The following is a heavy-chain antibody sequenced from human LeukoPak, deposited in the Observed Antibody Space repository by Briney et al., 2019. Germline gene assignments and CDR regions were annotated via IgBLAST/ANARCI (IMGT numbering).Heavy chain of an antibody. CDR1: GYTFTDYY. V-gene: IGHV1-2*02. CDR2: INPNSGAT. Sequence: VASVKVSCKASGYTFTDYYIHWVRQAPRQGLEWMGWINPNSGATTYAQKFQGRVTMTRDTSTSTVYMELSRLRSDDTAVYYCATSSRYSSSWYTDYWGQGTLVTVSS. D-gene: IGHD6-13*01. J-gene: IGHJ4*02. CDR3: ATSSRYSSSWYTDY.